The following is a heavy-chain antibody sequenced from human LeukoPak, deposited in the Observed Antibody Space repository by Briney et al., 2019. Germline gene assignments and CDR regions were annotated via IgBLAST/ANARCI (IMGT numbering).Heavy chain of an antibody. CDR2: VASDGTI. D-gene: IGHD3-9*01. CDR1: GFILSTSE. J-gene: IGHJ4*02. CDR3: PKDIELFILTGYSATFDY. V-gene: IGHV3-69-1*01. Sequence: GGSLRLSCVASGFILSTSEMNWVRQAPGKGLEWVSFVASDGTIYYADSVKGRFTISRDNAKNSLYLQMNSLRAEDTALYYCPKDIELFILTGYSATFDYWGQGTLVTVSS.